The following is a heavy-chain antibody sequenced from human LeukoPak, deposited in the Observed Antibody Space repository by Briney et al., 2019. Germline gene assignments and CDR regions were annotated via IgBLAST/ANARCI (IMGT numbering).Heavy chain of an antibody. CDR2: INHSGST. D-gene: IGHD6-19*01. CDR3: ARWRAVAGTYYGMDV. J-gene: IGHJ6*02. CDR1: GGSFSGYY. Sequence: SETLSLTCAVYGGSFSGYYWSWIRQPPGKGLEWIGEINHSGSTNYNPSLKSRVTISVDTSKNQFSLKLSSVTAADTAVYYCARWRAVAGTYYGMDVWGQGTTVTVSS. V-gene: IGHV4-34*01.